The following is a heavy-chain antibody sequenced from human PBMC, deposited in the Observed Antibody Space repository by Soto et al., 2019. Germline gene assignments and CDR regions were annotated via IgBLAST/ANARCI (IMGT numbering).Heavy chain of an antibody. CDR3: ARDRYRSGWWGLMNGMDV. CDR2: MDYSGST. D-gene: IGHD6-19*01. J-gene: IGHJ6*02. CDR1: GGSISASSYY. V-gene: IGHV4-39*02. Sequence: PSETLSLTCTVSGGSISASSYYWGWIRQPPGKGLEWIGSMDYSGSTYYNPSLKSRVTISVDTSKNQFSLQLNSVTPEDTAVYYCARDRYRSGWWGLMNGMDVWGQGTTVTVSS.